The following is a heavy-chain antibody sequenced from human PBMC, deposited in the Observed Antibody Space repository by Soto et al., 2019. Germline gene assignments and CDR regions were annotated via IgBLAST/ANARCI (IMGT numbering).Heavy chain of an antibody. Sequence: EGQLLESGGGLVQPGGSLRLSCAASGFTFSSYAMTWVRQAPGKGLEWVSSISGSGISTYYADSVKGRFTISRDNSKNTLYMQMNSLRAEDAAVYDCAKTAGSNAYYPNDYWGQGTLVTVSS. J-gene: IGHJ4*02. D-gene: IGHD3-16*01. CDR2: ISGSGIST. V-gene: IGHV3-23*01. CDR1: GFTFSSYA. CDR3: AKTAGSNAYYPNDY.